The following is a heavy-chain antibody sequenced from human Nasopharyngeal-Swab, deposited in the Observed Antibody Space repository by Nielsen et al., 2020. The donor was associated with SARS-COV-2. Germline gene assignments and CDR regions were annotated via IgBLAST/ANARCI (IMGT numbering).Heavy chain of an antibody. CDR3: ARPYCSSTSCPNWFDP. D-gene: IGHD2-2*01. V-gene: IGHV5-51*01. CDR1: GYSFTTYW. CDR2: IYPGDSDT. Sequence: GESLKIFCKGSGYSFTTYWIGWVRQMPGKGLEWMGVIYPGDSDTRYSPSFQGQVTISADKSISTAYLQWSSLKASDTAMYYCARPYCSSTSCPNWFDPWGQGTLVTVSS. J-gene: IGHJ5*02.